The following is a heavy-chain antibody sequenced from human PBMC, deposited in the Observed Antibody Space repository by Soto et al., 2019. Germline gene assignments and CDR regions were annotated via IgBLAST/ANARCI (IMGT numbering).Heavy chain of an antibody. CDR2: IRSQPYGGTT. V-gene: IGHV3-49*03. D-gene: IGHD3-10*01. CDR3: IGSFPF. J-gene: IGHJ1*01. CDR1: GFPFANFL. Sequence: GGSLRPSCTGSGFPFANFLMSWFRQAPGKGLEWVGFIRSQPYGGTTQYAASVRGRFTISRDDSKGIAYLQMNSLKSEDSGVYYCIGSFPFWGKGTLVTVSS.